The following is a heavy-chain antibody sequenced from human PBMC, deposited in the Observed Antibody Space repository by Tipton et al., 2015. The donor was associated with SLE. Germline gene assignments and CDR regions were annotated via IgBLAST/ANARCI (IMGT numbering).Heavy chain of an antibody. CDR2: IYPGDSDT. CDR3: ARHPPRSSSRSSFDY. D-gene: IGHD6-13*01. J-gene: IGHJ4*02. V-gene: IGHV5-51*01. CDR1: GYSFTSYW. Sequence: QLVQSGPEGKKPGESLKISCKGSGYSFTSYWIGWVRQMPGKGLEWMGIIYPGDSDTRYSPSFQGQVTISADKSISTAYLQWSSLKASDTAMYYCARHPPRSSSRSSFDYWGQGTLVTVSS.